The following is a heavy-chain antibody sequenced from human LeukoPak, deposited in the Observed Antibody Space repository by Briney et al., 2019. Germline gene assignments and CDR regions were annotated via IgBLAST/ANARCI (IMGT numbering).Heavy chain of an antibody. CDR3: AKASWVSNADAVL. V-gene: IGHV3-23*01. CDR2: VGDSGGST. J-gene: IGHJ4*02. CDR1: GFTFSNYA. Sequence: GGSLRLSCAASGFTFSNYAMSWVRQAPGKGLEWLSTVGDSGGSTFYADSVRGRFTISRDNSMNMLYLQMNSLRAEDTALYYCAKASWVSNADAVLWGQGTLVTVYS. D-gene: IGHD1-1*01.